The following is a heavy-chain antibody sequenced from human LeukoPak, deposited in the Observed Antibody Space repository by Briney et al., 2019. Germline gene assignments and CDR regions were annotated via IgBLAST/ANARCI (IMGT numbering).Heavy chain of an antibody. CDR1: GFTFSSYA. J-gene: IGHJ4*02. CDR2: ISNNNADT. Sequence: GSLRLSCAASGFTFSSYAMNWVRQAPGKGLEWVSTISNNNADTYYADSVKGRFTISRDNSMNTLYLQINSLRAEDTAVYYCAKSGTPVATWADYWGQGTLVTVSS. D-gene: IGHD4-17*01. CDR3: AKSGTPVATWADY. V-gene: IGHV3-23*01.